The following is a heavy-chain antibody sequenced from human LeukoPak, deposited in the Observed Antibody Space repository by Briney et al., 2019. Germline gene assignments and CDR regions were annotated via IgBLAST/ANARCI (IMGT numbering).Heavy chain of an antibody. V-gene: IGHV3-11*06. Sequence: GGSLRLSCAASGFTFSDYYTSWIRQAPGKGLEWVSSISSSSSYIYYADSVKGRFTISRDNAKNSLYLQMNSLRAEDTAVYYCARDLQVGALYYFDYWGQGTLVTVSS. CDR3: ARDLQVGALYYFDY. D-gene: IGHD1-26*01. CDR1: GFTFSDYY. CDR2: ISSSSSYI. J-gene: IGHJ4*02.